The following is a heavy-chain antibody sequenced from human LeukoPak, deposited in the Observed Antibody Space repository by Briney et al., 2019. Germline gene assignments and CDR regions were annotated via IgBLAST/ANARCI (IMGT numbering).Heavy chain of an antibody. V-gene: IGHV1-69*13. Sequence: ASVKVSCKASGGTFSSYAISWVRQAPGQGLEWMGGIIPIFGTANYAQKFQGRVTITADESTSTAYMKLSSLRSEDTAVYYCARSGSGWYGDYYYYYGMDVWGQGTTVTVSS. CDR1: GGTFSSYA. J-gene: IGHJ6*02. CDR3: ARSGSGWYGDYYYYYGMDV. D-gene: IGHD6-19*01. CDR2: IIPIFGTA.